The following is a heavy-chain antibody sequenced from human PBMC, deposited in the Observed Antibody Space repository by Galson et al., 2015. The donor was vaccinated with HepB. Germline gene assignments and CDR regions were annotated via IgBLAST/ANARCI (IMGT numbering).Heavy chain of an antibody. J-gene: IGHJ6*02. CDR1: GFTFSSYA. D-gene: IGHD3-3*01. CDR2: ISGSGGST. V-gene: IGHV3-23*01. CDR3: ATNPATYYDFWSGYYTGWGYYYGMDV. Sequence: SLRLSCAASGFTFSSYAMSWVRQAPGKGLEWVSAISGSGGSTYYADSVKGRFTISRDNSKNTLYLQMNSLRAEDTAVYYCATNPATYYDFWSGYYTGWGYYYGMDVWGQGTTVTVSS.